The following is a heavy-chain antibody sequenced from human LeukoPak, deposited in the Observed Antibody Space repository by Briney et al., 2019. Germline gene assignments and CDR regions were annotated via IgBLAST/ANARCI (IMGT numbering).Heavy chain of an antibody. J-gene: IGHJ4*02. CDR1: RYTLTGYY. CDR3: ARAHYRYCTSTSCLGDFDY. V-gene: IGHV1-46*01. CDR2: INPSDTST. D-gene: IGHD2-2*01. Sequence: APVKVSCKASRYTLTGYYMHWVRQAPGQGLEWMGIINPSDTSTTYAQKFQGRVTMTRDTSAGTVYMELSSLSSEDTAVYYCARAHYRYCTSTSCLGDFDYWGQGTLVTVSS.